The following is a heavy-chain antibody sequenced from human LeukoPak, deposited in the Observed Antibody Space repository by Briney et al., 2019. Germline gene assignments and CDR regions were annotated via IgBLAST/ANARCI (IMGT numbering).Heavy chain of an antibody. CDR2: INPNSGGT. D-gene: IGHD3-10*01. J-gene: IGHJ5*02. V-gene: IGHV1-2*02. Sequence: ASVKVSCKASGDTFTGYYMYWVRQAPGQGLEWMGWINPNSGGTNYAQKFQGRVTMTRDTSISTACMELSRLRSDDTAVYYCAREVATMVRGPWLDPWGQGTLVTVSS. CDR1: GDTFTGYY. CDR3: AREVATMVRGPWLDP.